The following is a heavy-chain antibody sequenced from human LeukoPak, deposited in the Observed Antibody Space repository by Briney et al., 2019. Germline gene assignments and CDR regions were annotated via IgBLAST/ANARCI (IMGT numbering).Heavy chain of an antibody. Sequence: SVKVSCKASGGTFSSYAISWVRQAPGQGLEWMGGIIPIFGTANYAQKFQGRVTITADESTSTAYMELSSLRSEDTAVYYCARGYCSGGSCYYYYYMDVWGKGTTVTVSS. J-gene: IGHJ6*03. CDR2: IIPIFGTA. CDR3: ARGYCSGGSCYYYYYMDV. CDR1: GGTFSSYA. V-gene: IGHV1-69*13. D-gene: IGHD2-15*01.